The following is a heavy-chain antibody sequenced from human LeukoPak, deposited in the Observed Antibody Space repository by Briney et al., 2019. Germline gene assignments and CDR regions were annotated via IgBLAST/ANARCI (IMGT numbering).Heavy chain of an antibody. CDR1: GFTFSSYS. CDR2: ISSSGSYI. D-gene: IGHD6-13*01. V-gene: IGHV3-21*01. J-gene: IGHJ4*02. Sequence: PGGSLRLSCAASGFTFSSYSMNWVRQAPGKGLEWVSSISSSGSYIYYADSMQGRFTISRDNSKNSLFLQMNSLRAEDTAVYYCARDSGWWRFDFWGQGTLVTVSS. CDR3: ARDSGWWRFDF.